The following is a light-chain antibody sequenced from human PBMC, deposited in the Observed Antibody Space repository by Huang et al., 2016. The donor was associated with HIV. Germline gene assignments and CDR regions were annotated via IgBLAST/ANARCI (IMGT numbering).Light chain of an antibody. CDR3: QQSVKTPRT. Sequence: DIQITQSPSSLSASVGDRVTITCRASQNINQDLNWYQQQPGKAPKLLFAGASTLQSGVPSSFSGSGSGTDFTLTISSLQPEDSAVFFCQQSVKTPRTFGQGTKLEI. CDR1: QNINQD. J-gene: IGKJ2*01. V-gene: IGKV1-39*01. CDR2: GAS.